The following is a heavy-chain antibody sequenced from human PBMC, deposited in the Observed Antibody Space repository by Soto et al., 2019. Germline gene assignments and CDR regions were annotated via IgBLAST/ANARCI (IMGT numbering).Heavy chain of an antibody. CDR3: ARAGNKSSRPMADY. V-gene: IGHV4-61*08. Sequence: PSETLSLTCTVSGGSISSGGYYWSWIRQHPGKGLEWIGYISYSGSTNYNPSLKSRVTISVDTSKNQFSLKLTSVTAADTAVYYCARAGNKSSRPMADYWGLGTLVTVSS. D-gene: IGHD3-10*01. CDR1: GGSISSGGYY. J-gene: IGHJ4*02. CDR2: ISYSGST.